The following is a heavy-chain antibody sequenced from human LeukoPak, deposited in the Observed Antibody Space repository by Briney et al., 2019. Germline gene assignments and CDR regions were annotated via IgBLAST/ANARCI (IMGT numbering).Heavy chain of an antibody. J-gene: IGHJ4*02. CDR1: HFPFSVYS. D-gene: IGHD2-21*02. V-gene: IGHV3-21*01. CDR3: ARGGRDLSFDY. Sequence: GGSLRLSCAASHFPFSVYSMAWVRQAPGKGLEWVSSIDSSAKYIYYADSVRGRFTISRDNAKNSLFLQMSSLRAEDAAVYYCARGGRDLSFDYWGQGTLVTVSS. CDR2: IDSSAKYI.